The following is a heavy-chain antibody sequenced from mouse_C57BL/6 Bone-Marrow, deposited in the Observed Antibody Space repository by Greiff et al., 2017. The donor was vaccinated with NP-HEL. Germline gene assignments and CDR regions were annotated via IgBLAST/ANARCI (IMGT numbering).Heavy chain of an antibody. V-gene: IGHV6-3*01. J-gene: IGHJ1*03. CDR2: IRLKSDNYAT. Sequence: EVKLMESGGGLVQPGGSMKLSCVASGFTFSNYWMNWVRQSPEKGLEWVAQIRLKSDNYATHYAESVKGRFTISRDDSKSSVYLQMNNLRAEDTGIYYCTVDYYGSSYEGWYFDVWGTGTTVTVSS. CDR3: TVDYYGSSYEGWYFDV. D-gene: IGHD1-1*01. CDR1: GFTFSNYW.